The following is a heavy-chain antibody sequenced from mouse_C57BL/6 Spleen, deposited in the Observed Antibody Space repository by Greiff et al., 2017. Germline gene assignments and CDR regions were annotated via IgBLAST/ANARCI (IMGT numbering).Heavy chain of an antibody. V-gene: IGHV10-1*01. CDR1: GFSFNTYA. J-gene: IGHJ2*01. Sequence: EVHLVESGGGLVQPKGSLKLSCAASGFSFNTYAMNWVRQAPGKGLEWVARIRSKSNNYATYYADSVKDRFTISRDDSESMLYLQMNNLKTEDTAMYYCVRHGDYDVPFDYWGQGTTLTVSS. D-gene: IGHD2-4*01. CDR3: VRHGDYDVPFDY. CDR2: IRSKSNNYAT.